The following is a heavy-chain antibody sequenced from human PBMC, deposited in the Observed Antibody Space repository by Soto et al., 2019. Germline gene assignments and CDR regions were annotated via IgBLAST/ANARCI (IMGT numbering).Heavy chain of an antibody. V-gene: IGHV4-31*03. J-gene: IGHJ4*02. D-gene: IGHD3-3*01. Sequence: SETLSLTCTVSGGSISSGGYYWSWIRQHPGKGLEWIGYIYYSGSTYYNPSLKSRVTISVDTSKNQFSLKLSSVTAADTAVYYFARDGGNYDFWSGTHYFDYWGQGTLVTVSS. CDR3: ARDGGNYDFWSGTHYFDY. CDR2: IYYSGST. CDR1: GGSISSGGYY.